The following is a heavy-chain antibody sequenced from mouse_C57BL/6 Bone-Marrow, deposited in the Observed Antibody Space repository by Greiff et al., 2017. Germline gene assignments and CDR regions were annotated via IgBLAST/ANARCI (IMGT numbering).Heavy chain of an antibody. CDR3: ARNCWYFDV. CDR2: IYPSDSET. J-gene: IGHJ1*03. V-gene: IGHV1-61*01. Sequence: QVQLKQPGAELVRPGSSVKLSCKASGYTFTSYWMDWVKQSPGQGLEWIGNIYPSDSETPYNQKFKDKATLTVDKSSSTAYMQLSSLTSDDSAVYYCARNCWYFDVWGTGTTVTVSS. D-gene: IGHD4-1*01. CDR1: GYTFTSYW.